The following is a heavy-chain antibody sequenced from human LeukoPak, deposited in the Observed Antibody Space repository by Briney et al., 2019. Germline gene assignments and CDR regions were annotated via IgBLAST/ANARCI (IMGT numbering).Heavy chain of an antibody. Sequence: GGSLRLSCAASGFTFSSYAMSWVRQAPGKGLEWVAHIKQDGSEKYYVDSVKGRFTISRDNAKNPLYLQMNSLRAEDTAVYYCARVLRPDYGDPFDYWGQGTLVTVSS. CDR3: ARVLRPDYGDPFDY. D-gene: IGHD4-17*01. CDR1: GFTFSSYA. CDR2: IKQDGSEK. V-gene: IGHV3-7*01. J-gene: IGHJ4*02.